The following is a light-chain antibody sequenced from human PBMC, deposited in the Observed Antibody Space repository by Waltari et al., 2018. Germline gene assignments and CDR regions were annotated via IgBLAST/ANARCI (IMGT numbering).Light chain of an antibody. CDR1: QSVLYSSNNKNY. Sequence: DIVMTQSPDSLAVSLGERATINCKSSQSVLYSSNNKNYLAWYQQIPGQPPKLLIYWASTRESGVPDRFSGSGSGTDFTLTISSLQAEDVAVYYCQQYYTVPPHTFGGGTKVESK. J-gene: IGKJ4*01. CDR3: QQYYTVPPHT. V-gene: IGKV4-1*01. CDR2: WAS.